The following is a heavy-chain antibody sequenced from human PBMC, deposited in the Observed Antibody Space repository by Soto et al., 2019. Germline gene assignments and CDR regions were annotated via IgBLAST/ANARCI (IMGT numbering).Heavy chain of an antibody. D-gene: IGHD1-1*01. V-gene: IGHV4-30-4*01. J-gene: IGHJ5*02. CDR1: GGSISSGDYY. Sequence: SETLSLTCTVSGGSISSGDYYWSWIRQPPGKGLEWIGYIYYSGSTYYNPSLKSRVTISVDTSKNQFSLKLSSVTAADTAVYYCARVEIGNWFDPWGQGTLVTVSS. CDR2: IYYSGST. CDR3: ARVEIGNWFDP.